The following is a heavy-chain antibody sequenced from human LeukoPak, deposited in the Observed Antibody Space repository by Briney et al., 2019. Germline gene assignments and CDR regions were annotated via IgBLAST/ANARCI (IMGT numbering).Heavy chain of an antibody. CDR2: IIPMFGAA. CDR3: ARGNIAIALDVNGANYFFDF. D-gene: IGHD2/OR15-2a*01. Sequence: SVTVSCKASGGTFSSYAVSWVRQAPGQGLEWMGGIIPMFGAANYAQKFQGRVTITADESTRTAYMELSSLRSEDMAVYYCARGNIAIALDVNGANYFFDFWGQGTLVTVSS. J-gene: IGHJ4*02. V-gene: IGHV1-69*01. CDR1: GGTFSSYA.